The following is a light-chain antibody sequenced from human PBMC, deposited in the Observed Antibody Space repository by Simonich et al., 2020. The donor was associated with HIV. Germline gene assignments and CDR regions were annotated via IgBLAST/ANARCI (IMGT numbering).Light chain of an antibody. Sequence: EIVMTQSPATLSVSPGERATLSCRASKSVSSNLAWYQQKPGQAPRLLIYGASTRATGIPARFSGSGSGTEFTLTISSMQSEDCAVYYWQQYNNWPPWTFGQGTKVEIK. V-gene: IGKV3-15*01. J-gene: IGKJ1*01. CDR3: QQYNNWPPWT. CDR2: GAS. CDR1: KSVSSN.